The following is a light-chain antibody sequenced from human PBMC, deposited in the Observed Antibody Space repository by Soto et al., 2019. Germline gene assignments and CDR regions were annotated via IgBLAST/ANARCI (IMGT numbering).Light chain of an antibody. CDR3: SSYTSINTVI. CDR2: EVT. V-gene: IGLV2-14*01. Sequence: QSALTQPASESGSPGQSITISCTGTSSDVGRYNYVSWYKQYPGKAPKLIIYEVTIRPSGVSNHFSASKSGNTASLTISGLQPEDEADYYCSSYTSINTVIFGGGIKLTVL. J-gene: IGLJ2*01. CDR1: SSDVGRYNY.